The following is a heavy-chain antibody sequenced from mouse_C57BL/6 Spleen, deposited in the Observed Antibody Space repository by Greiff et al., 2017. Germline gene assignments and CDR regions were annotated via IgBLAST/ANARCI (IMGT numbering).Heavy chain of an antibody. CDR2: ISNGGGST. V-gene: IGHV5-12*01. Sequence: EVKLVESGGGLVQPGGSLKLSCAASGFTFSDYYMYWVRQTPEKRLEWVAYISNGGGSTYYPDTVKGRFTISRDNAKNTLYLQMSRLKSEDTAMYYCARHGDNWDSFDYWGQGTTLTVSS. CDR1: GFTFSDYY. CDR3: ARHGDNWDSFDY. J-gene: IGHJ2*01. D-gene: IGHD4-1*01.